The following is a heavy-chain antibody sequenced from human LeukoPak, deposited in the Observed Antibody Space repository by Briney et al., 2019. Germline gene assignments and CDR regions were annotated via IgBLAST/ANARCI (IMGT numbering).Heavy chain of an antibody. CDR2: ISGSGVSGSGGSA. D-gene: IGHD4-11*01. Sequence: GGSLRLSCVAYEFTISSYAMSWVRQAPAKGQEWVSGISGSGVSGSGGSANYADSVKGRFTISRDNSKNTLYLQMNSLRVEDTAVYYCAKFVSNAVDYWGQGTLVAVYS. CDR1: EFTISSYA. CDR3: AKFVSNAVDY. J-gene: IGHJ4*02. V-gene: IGHV3-23*01.